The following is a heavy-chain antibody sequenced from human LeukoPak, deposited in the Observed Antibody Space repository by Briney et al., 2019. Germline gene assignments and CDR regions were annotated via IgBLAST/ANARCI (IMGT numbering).Heavy chain of an antibody. J-gene: IGHJ5*02. CDR3: ARRVNWFDP. Sequence: SETLSLTCTVSGGSVSSGSYYWSWIRQPPGKGLEWIGYIYYSGSTNYNPSLESRVTISVDTSKNQFSLKLSSVTAADTAVYYCARRVNWFDPWGQGTLVTVSS. CDR1: GGSVSSGSYY. V-gene: IGHV4-61*01. CDR2: IYYSGST. D-gene: IGHD6-13*01.